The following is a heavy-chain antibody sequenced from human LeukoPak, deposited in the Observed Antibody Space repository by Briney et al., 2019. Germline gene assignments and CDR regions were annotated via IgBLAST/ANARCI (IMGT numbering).Heavy chain of an antibody. V-gene: IGHV3-33*01. CDR3: ARGTIRDFDY. Sequence: GRSLRLSCAASGFTFSSYGMHWVRHAPGKGLEWVAVIWYDGSNKYYADSVKGRFTISRDNSKNTLYLQMNSLRAEDTAVYYCARGTIRDFDYWGQGTLVTVSS. J-gene: IGHJ4*02. D-gene: IGHD1-1*01. CDR2: IWYDGSNK. CDR1: GFTFSSYG.